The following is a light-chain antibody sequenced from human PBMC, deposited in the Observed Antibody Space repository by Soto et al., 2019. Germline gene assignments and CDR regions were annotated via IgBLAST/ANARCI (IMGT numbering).Light chain of an antibody. CDR3: QQYNSYS. CDR2: HAS. CDR1: QSVSNY. J-gene: IGKJ1*01. V-gene: IGKV1-5*01. Sequence: DIQMTQSPSTLSASVGDRVTITCRASQSVSNYLAWYQQKPGTAPKVLIYHASNLQSGVPSRFSGSGSGTEFTLTISSLQPDDFATYYCQQYNSYSFGQGTKVDI.